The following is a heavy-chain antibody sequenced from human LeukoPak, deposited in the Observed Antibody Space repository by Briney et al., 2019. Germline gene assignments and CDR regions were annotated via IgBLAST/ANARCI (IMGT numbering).Heavy chain of an antibody. CDR2: ASYRSRWSN. V-gene: IGHV6-1*01. J-gene: IGHJ3*02. Sequence: SQTLSLTCAISGDSVSRFGGAWNWGRQSPSRGLEWLGRASYRSRWSNDYAPSVRGRINISPDTSQNQFSLQLNSVTPDATAVYYCARGSNSALDIWGRGTMVTVSS. CDR1: GDSVSRFGGA. D-gene: IGHD4-23*01. CDR3: ARGSNSALDI.